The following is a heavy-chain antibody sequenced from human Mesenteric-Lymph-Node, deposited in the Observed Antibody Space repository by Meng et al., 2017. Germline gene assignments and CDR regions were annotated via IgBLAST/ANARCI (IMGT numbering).Heavy chain of an antibody. CDR2: IYTSGST. D-gene: IGHD3-16*02. CDR3: ARGDVWGGYRHDAFDI. Sequence: SETLSLTCTVSGGSISSGSYYWSWIRQPAGKGLEWIGRIYTSGSTNYNPSLKSRVTISVDSSKNPFTLKLSSVTAADTDVYYCARGDVWGGYRHDAFDIWGQGTMVTVSS. J-gene: IGHJ3*02. CDR1: GGSISSGSYY. V-gene: IGHV4-61*02.